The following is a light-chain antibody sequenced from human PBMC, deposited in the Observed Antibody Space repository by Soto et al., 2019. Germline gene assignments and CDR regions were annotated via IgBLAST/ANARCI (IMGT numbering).Light chain of an antibody. CDR3: SSYTSSNTYV. J-gene: IGLJ1*01. V-gene: IGLV2-14*01. CDR2: EVT. CDR1: NRDVGGYNF. Sequence: QSALTQPASVSGSPGQSITISCTGTNRDVGGYNFVSWYQKQPGKAPKLMIYEVTNRPSGVSNRFSGSKSGNTASLPISGLQAEDEADYYCSSYTSSNTYVFGTGPSSPS.